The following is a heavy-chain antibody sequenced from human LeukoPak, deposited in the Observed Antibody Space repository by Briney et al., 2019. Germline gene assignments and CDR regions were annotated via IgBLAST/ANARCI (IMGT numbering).Heavy chain of an antibody. CDR3: TRSLDY. Sequence: PGGSLRLSCVASGFTFRNYWMDWVRRTPGQGLEWVANINQDGTEKYYVDSVKGRFTISRDNSRNSLYLQMDSLRADDTGIYYCTRSLDYWGLGTLVTVSS. V-gene: IGHV3-7*01. CDR1: GFTFRNYW. CDR2: INQDGTEK. J-gene: IGHJ4*02.